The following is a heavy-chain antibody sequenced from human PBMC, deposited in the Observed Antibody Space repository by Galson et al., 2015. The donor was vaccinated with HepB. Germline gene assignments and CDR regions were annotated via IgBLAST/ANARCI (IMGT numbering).Heavy chain of an antibody. D-gene: IGHD6-19*01. CDR2: ISYDGSNK. Sequence: SLRLSCAASGFTFSSYGMHWVRQAPGKGLEWVAVISYDGSNKYYADSVKGRFTISRDNSKNTLYLQMNSLRAEDTAVYYCAKNRNWDSSGWYVAGAFDIWGQGTMVTVSS. J-gene: IGHJ3*02. CDR3: AKNRNWDSSGWYVAGAFDI. V-gene: IGHV3-30*18. CDR1: GFTFSSYG.